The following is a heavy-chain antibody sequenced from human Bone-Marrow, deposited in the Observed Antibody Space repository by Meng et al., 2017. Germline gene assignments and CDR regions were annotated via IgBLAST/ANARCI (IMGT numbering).Heavy chain of an antibody. V-gene: IGHV4-39*07. J-gene: IGHJ3*02. CDR3: ARDLSDYDSSGLDI. CDR1: GGSISSSSYY. CDR2: IYYSGST. Sequence: SETLSLTCTVSGGSISSSSYYWGWIRQPPGKGLEWIGSIYYSGSTYYNPSLKSRVTISVDTSKHQFSLKLSSVTAADTAVYYCARDLSDYDSSGLDIWGQGTMVTVSS. D-gene: IGHD3-22*01.